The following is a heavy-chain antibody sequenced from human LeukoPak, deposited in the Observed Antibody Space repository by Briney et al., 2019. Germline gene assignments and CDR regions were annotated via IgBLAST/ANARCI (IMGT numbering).Heavy chain of an antibody. D-gene: IGHD3-22*01. CDR1: GFAFSSYA. J-gene: IGHJ4*02. Sequence: GGALILSFAASGFAFSSYAMSWVRQAPGKGLEWVSAIICSGGSTYYADSVKGRFTISRDNSKNTLYLQMNSLRAEDTAVYYCAKDSDYYDSSGYCDYWGQGTLVTVSS. CDR3: AKDSDYYDSSGYCDY. CDR2: IICSGGST. V-gene: IGHV3-23*01.